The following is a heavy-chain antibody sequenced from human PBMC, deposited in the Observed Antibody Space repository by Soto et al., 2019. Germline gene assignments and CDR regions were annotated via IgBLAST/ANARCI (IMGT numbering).Heavy chain of an antibody. CDR1: GFTFSSYA. D-gene: IGHD2-21*02. J-gene: IGHJ4*02. CDR3: AKDTCGGDCYGFPFDY. V-gene: IGHV3-23*01. Sequence: GSLRLSCAASGFTFSSYAMSWVRQAPGKGLEWVSAISGSGGSTYYADSVKGRFTISRDNSKNTLYLQMNSLRAEDTAVYYCAKDTCGGDCYGFPFDYWGQGTLVTVSS. CDR2: ISGSGGST.